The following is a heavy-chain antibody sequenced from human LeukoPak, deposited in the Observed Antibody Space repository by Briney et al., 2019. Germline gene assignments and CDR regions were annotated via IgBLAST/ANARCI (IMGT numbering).Heavy chain of an antibody. Sequence: GGSLRLSCAASGFTFSSYSMNWVRQAPGKGLEWVSSISTSSSYIYYADSVKGRFTISRDNAKNSLFLQMNSLRAEDTAVYYCARVVTYYYDSSGYSYYFDYWGQGTLVTVSS. V-gene: IGHV3-21*03. CDR3: ARVVTYYYDSSGYSYYFDY. CDR2: ISTSSSYI. J-gene: IGHJ4*02. D-gene: IGHD3-22*01. CDR1: GFTFSSYS.